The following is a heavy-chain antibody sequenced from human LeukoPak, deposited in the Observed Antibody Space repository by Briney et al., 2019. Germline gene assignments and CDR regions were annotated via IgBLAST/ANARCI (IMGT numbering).Heavy chain of an antibody. Sequence: PGGSLRLSCAASGFTVSSNYMSWVRRAPGKGLEWVSGINWNGGSRGYADSVKGRFTISRDNAKNSLYLQMNSLRAEDTALYYCARSRHSYDSSGFPHYWGQGTLVTVSS. J-gene: IGHJ4*02. V-gene: IGHV3-20*04. CDR2: INWNGGSR. D-gene: IGHD3-22*01. CDR1: GFTVSSNY. CDR3: ARSRHSYDSSGFPHY.